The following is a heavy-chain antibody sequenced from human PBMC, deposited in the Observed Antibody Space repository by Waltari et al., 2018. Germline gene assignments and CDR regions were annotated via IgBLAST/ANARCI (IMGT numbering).Heavy chain of an antibody. V-gene: IGHV3-7*01. J-gene: IGHJ4*02. CDR2: IKTDGSET. Sequence: EVQVVESGGGWVQPGGSLRLSCAASGLTFRCSWMTWVRQAPGKGLEWVANIKTDGSETYYVDSVKGRFTISRDNTKNSLYLQMSSLRAEDTAVYYCAIGGVETSWYWRYWGQGTLVTVSS. CDR3: AIGGVETSWYWRY. D-gene: IGHD6-13*01. CDR1: GLTFRCSW.